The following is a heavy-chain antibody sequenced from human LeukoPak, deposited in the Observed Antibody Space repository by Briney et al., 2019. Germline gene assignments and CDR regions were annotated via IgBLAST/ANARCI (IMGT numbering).Heavy chain of an antibody. V-gene: IGHV3-53*01. CDR3: AKALKPTY. Sequence: GGSLRLSCAASGFTVSRIYMSWVRQTPGKGLEWVSVIYSGGSIYYADSVKGRFTISRDNSKNTLFLQMNSLRAEDTAVYYCAKALKPTYWGQGTLVTVSS. D-gene: IGHD4-11*01. CDR2: IYSGGSI. CDR1: GFTVSRIY. J-gene: IGHJ4*02.